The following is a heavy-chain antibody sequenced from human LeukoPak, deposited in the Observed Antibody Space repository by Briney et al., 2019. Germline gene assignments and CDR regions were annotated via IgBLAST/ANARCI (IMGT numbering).Heavy chain of an antibody. J-gene: IGHJ4*02. CDR2: IYYSGST. CDR1: GGSISSYY. Sequence: KPPETLSLTCTVSGGSISSYYWSWIRQPPGKGLEWIGYIYYSGSTNYSPSLKSRVTISVDTSKNQFSLKLSSVTAADTAVYYCARQGYSAYEILDYWGQGTLVTVSS. CDR3: ARQGYSAYEILDY. V-gene: IGHV4-59*08. D-gene: IGHD5-12*01.